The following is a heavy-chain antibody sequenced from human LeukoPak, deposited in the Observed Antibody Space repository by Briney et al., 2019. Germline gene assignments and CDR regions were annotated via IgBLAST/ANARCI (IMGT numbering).Heavy chain of an antibody. D-gene: IGHD2-2*01. CDR1: GYTFTSYG. V-gene: IGHV1-18*01. J-gene: IGHJ5*02. CDR3: ARGYCSSTSCYYPYNWFDP. Sequence: ASVKVSCKASGYTFTSYGISWVRQAPGQGLEWMGWISAYNGNTNYAQKLQGRVTMTTDTSTSTAYMELRSLRSDDTAVYYCARGYCSSTSCYYPYNWFDPWGQGTLVTVSS. CDR2: ISAYNGNT.